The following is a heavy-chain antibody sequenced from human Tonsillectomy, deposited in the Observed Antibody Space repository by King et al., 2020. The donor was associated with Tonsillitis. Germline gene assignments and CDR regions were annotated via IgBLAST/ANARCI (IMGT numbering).Heavy chain of an antibody. CDR2: ISASGGTS. D-gene: IGHD1-14*01. CDR3: GKKEPGIRPFDY. J-gene: IGHJ4*02. V-gene: IGHV3-23*04. CDR1: GFTFSSSA. Sequence: VQLVESGGALVQPGGSLRLSCAASGFTFSSSAMSWVRQAPVRGLEWVSGISASGGTSYYADSVKGRFTISRDNSKNTLYLQVNNLRAEDTAVYYCGKKEPGIRPFDYWGQGTLVTVSS.